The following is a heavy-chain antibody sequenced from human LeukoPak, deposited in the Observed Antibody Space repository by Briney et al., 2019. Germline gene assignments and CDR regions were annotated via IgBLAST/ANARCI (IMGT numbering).Heavy chain of an antibody. CDR3: ASLGGSGSYYNGIDY. J-gene: IGHJ4*02. Sequence: SETLSFTCAVYGGSFSGYYWSWIRQPPGKGLEWIGEINHSGSTNYNPSLKSRVTISVDTSKNQFSLKLSSVTAADTAVYYCASLGGSGSYYNGIDYWGQGTLVTVSS. CDR2: INHSGST. D-gene: IGHD3-10*01. CDR1: GGSFSGYY. V-gene: IGHV4-34*01.